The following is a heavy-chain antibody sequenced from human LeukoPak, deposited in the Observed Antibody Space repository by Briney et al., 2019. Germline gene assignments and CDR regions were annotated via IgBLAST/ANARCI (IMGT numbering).Heavy chain of an antibody. CDR3: ARGDTYGELDY. D-gene: IGHD4-17*01. V-gene: IGHV4-34*01. CDR1: GGSFSGYY. Sequence: SETLSLTCAVYGGSFSGYYWSWIRQPPGKGLEWIGEINHSGSTNYNPSLESRVTISVDTSKSQFSLKLSSVTAADTAVYYCARGDTYGELDYWGQGTLVTVSS. J-gene: IGHJ4*02. CDR2: INHSGST.